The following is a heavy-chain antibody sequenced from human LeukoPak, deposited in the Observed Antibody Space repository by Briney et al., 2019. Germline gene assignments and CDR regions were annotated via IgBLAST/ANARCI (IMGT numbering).Heavy chain of an antibody. V-gene: IGHV3-30*02. J-gene: IGHJ4*02. CDR3: AKGAAGGGWLQLPFDY. CDR1: GFTFSSYG. D-gene: IGHD5-12*01. CDR2: IWYDGSNK. Sequence: GGSLRLSCAASGFTFSSYGMHWVRQAPGKGLEWVAVIWYDGSNKYYADSVKGRFTISRDNSKNTLYLQMNSLRAEDTAVYYCAKGAAGGGWLQLPFDYWGQGTLVTVSS.